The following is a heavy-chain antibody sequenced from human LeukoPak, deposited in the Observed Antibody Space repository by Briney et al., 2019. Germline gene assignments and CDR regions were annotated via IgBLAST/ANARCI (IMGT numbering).Heavy chain of an antibody. D-gene: IGHD3-22*01. CDR1: GFTFSSYW. Sequence: GGSLRLSCAASGFTFSSYWMIWVRQAPGKGLEWVANIKQDGSEKYYVDSVKGRFTISRDNAKNSLYLQMNSLRAEDTAVYYCTRDGGTSSSGYFFWGQGTLVTVSS. CDR3: TRDGGTSSSGYFF. J-gene: IGHJ4*02. V-gene: IGHV3-7*01. CDR2: IKQDGSEK.